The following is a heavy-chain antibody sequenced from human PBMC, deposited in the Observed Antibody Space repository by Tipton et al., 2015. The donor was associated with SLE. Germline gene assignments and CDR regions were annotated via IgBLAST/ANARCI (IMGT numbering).Heavy chain of an antibody. D-gene: IGHD2-2*01. CDR3: AQAQRFLLPSAAATGFDP. J-gene: IGHJ5*02. V-gene: IGHV4-4*02. CDR2: IYHSGST. CDR1: GGSIRSSNW. Sequence: TLSLTCAVSGGSIRSSNWWSWVRQPPGKGLEWIGEIYHSGSTNYNPSLKSRVTISVDKSKNQFSLKLSSVTAADTAVYYCAQAQRFLLPSAAATGFDPWGQGTLVTVSS.